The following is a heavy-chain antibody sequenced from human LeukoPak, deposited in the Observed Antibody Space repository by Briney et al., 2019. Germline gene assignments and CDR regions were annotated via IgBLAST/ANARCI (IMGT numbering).Heavy chain of an antibody. CDR1: GGTFSSSV. CDR3: ASSGDSSGYYSLFDP. J-gene: IGHJ5*02. V-gene: IGHV1-69*13. D-gene: IGHD3-22*01. Sequence: SVKVSCKASGGTFSSSVISWVRQAPGQGLEWMGGTIPMFGTANYAQKSQGRVTITADESTSTAYMELSSLRSEDTAVYYCASSGDSSGYYSLFDPWGQGTLVTVSS. CDR2: TIPMFGTA.